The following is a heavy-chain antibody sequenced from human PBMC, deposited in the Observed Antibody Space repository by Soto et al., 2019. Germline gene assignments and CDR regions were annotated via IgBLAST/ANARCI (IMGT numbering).Heavy chain of an antibody. CDR1: GYSFTNYG. D-gene: IGHD6-19*01. V-gene: IGHV1-18*01. Sequence: QDQLVQSGGEVKKPGASVKVSCKASGYSFTNYGITWVRQAPGQGFEWMGWISAYNGDTYYAQKLQGRVTMTTDASSRTASLELRSLRSDDTAGSYCARDRGVAPPVAVNTHYYNYMDVGGKGTPVTVSS. J-gene: IGHJ6*03. CDR2: ISAYNGDT. CDR3: ARDRGVAPPVAVNTHYYNYMDV.